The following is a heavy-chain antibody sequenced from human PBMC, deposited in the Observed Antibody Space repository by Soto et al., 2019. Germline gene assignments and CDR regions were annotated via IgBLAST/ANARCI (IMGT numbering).Heavy chain of an antibody. Sequence: EVQLLESGGDLVQPAGSRRLSCAPSGFTFRNYAMTWVRQAPGKGLEWGSGISGSGTRTYYADSVKGRFTVSRNNCKNTLYLQVNSLSSEDTALYYCARLTALRLVRGSMTFDIWGQGTMVTVSS. V-gene: IGHV3-23*01. CDR1: GFTFRNYA. D-gene: IGHD3-10*01. CDR3: ARLTALRLVRGSMTFDI. CDR2: ISGSGTRT. J-gene: IGHJ3*02.